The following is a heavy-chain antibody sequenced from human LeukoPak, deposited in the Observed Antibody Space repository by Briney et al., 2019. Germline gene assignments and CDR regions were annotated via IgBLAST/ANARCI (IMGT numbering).Heavy chain of an antibody. CDR3: GRRSGHYYGMDV. V-gene: IGHV4-59*01. Sequence: SETLSLTCTVSGGSISNYYWSWIRQPPGMGLEWIGYIYYSGSTSYNPSLKSRVTISVDTSKNQFSLKLSSVTAADTAVYYCGRRSGHYYGMDVWGQGTAVTVSS. J-gene: IGHJ6*02. CDR2: IYYSGST. CDR1: GGSISNYY. D-gene: IGHD3-10*01.